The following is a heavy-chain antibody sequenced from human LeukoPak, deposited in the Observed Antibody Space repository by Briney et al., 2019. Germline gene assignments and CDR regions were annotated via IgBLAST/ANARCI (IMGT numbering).Heavy chain of an antibody. CDR1: GYTFTSQG. Sequence: ASVKVSCKTSGYTFTSQGIYWVRQAPAQGLEYMGWISLYNGNTNYAQKLQGRVFMTTDTSTDTAYMELRSLRSDDTAVYYCAREWSHFGDYWGQGALVTVSS. D-gene: IGHD3-3*02. V-gene: IGHV1-18*01. J-gene: IGHJ4*02. CDR3: AREWSHFGDY. CDR2: ISLYNGNT.